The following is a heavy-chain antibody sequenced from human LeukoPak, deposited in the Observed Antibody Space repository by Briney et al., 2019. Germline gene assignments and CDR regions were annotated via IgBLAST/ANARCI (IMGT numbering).Heavy chain of an antibody. V-gene: IGHV3-66*01. CDR2: IYSGGST. Sequence: GGSLRLSCVASGFTVSSNYMSWVRQAPGKGLEWVSVIYSGGSTYYADSVKGRFTISRDNSKNTLSLQMNSLRAEDTAVYYCARGVPEYDFWSGYSGDYFDYWGQGTLVTVSS. D-gene: IGHD3-3*01. J-gene: IGHJ4*02. CDR3: ARGVPEYDFWSGYSGDYFDY. CDR1: GFTVSSNY.